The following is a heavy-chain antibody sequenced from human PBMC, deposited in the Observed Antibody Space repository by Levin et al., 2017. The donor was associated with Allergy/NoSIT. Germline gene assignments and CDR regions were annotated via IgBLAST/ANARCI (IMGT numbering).Heavy chain of an antibody. D-gene: IGHD6-6*01. CDR1: GGSVYTSTYY. J-gene: IGHJ6*03. V-gene: IGHV4-39*01. CDR3: ARVTARQYSYYYMDV. Sequence: SETLSLTCTVSGGSVYTSTYYWGWIRQPPGKGLEWIGSIYYAGITYYNPSLKSRVTMSVDASKNQFSLNLNSVTAADTAVYYCARVTARQYSYYYMDVWGKGTPVTVSS. CDR2: IYYAGIT.